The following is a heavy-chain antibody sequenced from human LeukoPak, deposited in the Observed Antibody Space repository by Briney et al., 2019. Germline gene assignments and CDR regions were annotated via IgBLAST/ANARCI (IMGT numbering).Heavy chain of an antibody. CDR2: IYPGDSDT. D-gene: IGHD6-6*01. V-gene: IGHV5-51*01. CDR1: GYSFNSYW. CDR3: ARGPVAARSAYYFDY. J-gene: IGHJ4*02. Sequence: GDSLKISCKGSGYSFNSYWIGWVRQMPGKGLEWMGIIYPGDSDTRYSPSFHGQVTISADKSISTAYLQWSSLKASDTAMYYCARGPVAARSAYYFDYWGQGTLVTVSS.